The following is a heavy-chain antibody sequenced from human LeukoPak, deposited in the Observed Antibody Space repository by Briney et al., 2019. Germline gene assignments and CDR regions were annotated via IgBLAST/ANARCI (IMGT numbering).Heavy chain of an antibody. D-gene: IGHD3-3*01. CDR3: ARDYYDFWSGYSLDAFDI. V-gene: IGHV3-74*01. Sequence: GGSLRLSCAASGFTFSSYWMNWVRQAPGKGLVWVSRINSDGSNTKYADSVKGRFTISRDNAKNTLYLQMNSLRAEDTAVYYCARDYYDFWSGYSLDAFDIWGQGTMVTVSS. CDR2: INSDGSNT. CDR1: GFTFSSYW. J-gene: IGHJ3*02.